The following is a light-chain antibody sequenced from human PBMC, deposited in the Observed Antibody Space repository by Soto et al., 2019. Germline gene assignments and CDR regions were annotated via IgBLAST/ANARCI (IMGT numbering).Light chain of an antibody. Sequence: QSVPTQPPSVSAAPGQNDTISFSGGSANVGNYYVSWYHQVPGNAPKLLIYDNNKRPSGIPDRFSGSKSGTSAALAITGRQTVDGGDYSCGAWDSSLNVYLFGGGTKVTVL. V-gene: IGLV1-51*01. CDR2: DNN. J-gene: IGLJ1*01. CDR1: SANVGNYY. CDR3: GAWDSSLNVYL.